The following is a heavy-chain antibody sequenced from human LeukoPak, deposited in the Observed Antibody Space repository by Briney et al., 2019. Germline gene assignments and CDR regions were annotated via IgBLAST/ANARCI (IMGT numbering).Heavy chain of an antibody. CDR2: ISTSKGDT. CDR3: ARDWPTVFTDD. V-gene: IGHV1-18*01. D-gene: IGHD4-11*01. J-gene: IGHJ4*02. CDR1: GYTFTTHG. Sequence: ASVKVYCKTSGYTFTTHGISWVRQAPGQGLEWMGWISTSKGDTNYAQKFRGRLPMTTDRSTSIAYMELGSLSSDDTAVYYCARDWPTVFTDDWGQGTLVAVFS.